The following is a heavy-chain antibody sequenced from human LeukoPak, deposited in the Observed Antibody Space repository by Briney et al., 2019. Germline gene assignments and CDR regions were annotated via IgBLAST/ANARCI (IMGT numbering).Heavy chain of an antibody. J-gene: IGHJ3*02. CDR3: ARDGELGSPADAFDI. CDR2: IRQDGNEI. CDR1: GFSFRNSW. V-gene: IGHV3-7*01. D-gene: IGHD1-26*01. Sequence: GGSLRLSCAASGFSFRNSWMSWVRQAPGKGLEWVANIRQDGNEIYYMDSVKGRFTISRDNAKRSLYLQMNSLRAEDTAVYYCARDGELGSPADAFDIWGQGTMVTVSS.